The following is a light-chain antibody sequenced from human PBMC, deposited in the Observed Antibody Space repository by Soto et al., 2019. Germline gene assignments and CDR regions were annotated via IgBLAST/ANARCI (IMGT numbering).Light chain of an antibody. CDR3: QQHSNWHGLT. Sequence: ERALIQSRVTLAFSPGEKSTHSCTASQSVSRYSACYQQKPGQAPRLLTYDPSNRATGIPASFSGSGSGTDFFLTICSLEHEDFAAHYCQQHSNWHGLTFGGGTKVDIK. J-gene: IGKJ4*01. V-gene: IGKV3-11*01. CDR2: DPS. CDR1: QSVSRY.